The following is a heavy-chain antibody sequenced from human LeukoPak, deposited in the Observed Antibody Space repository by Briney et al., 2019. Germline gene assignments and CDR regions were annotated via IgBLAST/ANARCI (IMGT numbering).Heavy chain of an antibody. V-gene: IGHV3-23*01. CDR3: AKVWFGELGDY. Sequence: GGSLRLSCAPSGLILSNSAMSWVRQAPGKGLGWGSAISGSGDTTYYADSVEGRFTISRDNSKNTLSLQMNSLRAEDTAVYYCAKVWFGELGDYWGQGTLVTVSS. CDR2: ISGSGDTT. CDR1: GLILSNSA. D-gene: IGHD3-10*01. J-gene: IGHJ4*02.